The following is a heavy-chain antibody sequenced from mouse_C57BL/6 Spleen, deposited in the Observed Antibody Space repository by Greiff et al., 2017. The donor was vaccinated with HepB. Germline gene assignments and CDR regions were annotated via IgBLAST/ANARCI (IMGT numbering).Heavy chain of an antibody. J-gene: IGHJ2*01. CDR3: TRPGDYGPFDY. D-gene: IGHD2-4*01. V-gene: IGHV6-6*01. CDR2: IRNKANNHAT. CDR1: GFTFSDAW. Sequence: EVKLLESGGGLVQPGGSMKLSCAASGFTFSDAWMDWVRQSPEKGLEWVAEIRNKANNHATYYAESVKGRFTISRDDSKSSVYLQMNSLRAEDTGIYYCTRPGDYGPFDYWGQGTTRTVSS.